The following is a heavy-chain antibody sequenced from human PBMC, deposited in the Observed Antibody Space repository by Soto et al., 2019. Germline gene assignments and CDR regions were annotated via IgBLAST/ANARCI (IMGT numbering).Heavy chain of an antibody. V-gene: IGHV1-69*01. CDR2: IIPILGTA. CDR1: GGTFSSYA. D-gene: IGHD3-9*01. CDR3: ASAPINDILTGYYHFAY. Sequence: QVRLVQSGAEVKKPGSSVKVSCKASGGTFSSYAISWVRQAPGQGLEWVGGIIPILGTANYAQKFQGRVTMTADESTSPAYMELSSLRSEDTAVYYCASAPINDILTGYYHFAYCGQGTLVTVSS. J-gene: IGHJ4*02.